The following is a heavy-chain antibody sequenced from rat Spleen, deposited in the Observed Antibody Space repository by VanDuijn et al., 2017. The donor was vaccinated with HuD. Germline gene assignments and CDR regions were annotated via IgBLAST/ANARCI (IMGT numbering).Heavy chain of an antibody. CDR2: IWGDGST. Sequence: QVQLKESGPGLVQPSQTLSLTCTVSGFSLTSNSVHWVRQPPGKGLEWMGGIWGDGSTDYNSALKSRLSISRDTSKSQVFLKMNSLQTDDTAIYFCTLEVMDAWGQGASVTVSS. V-gene: IGHV2-1*01. CDR3: TLEVMDA. J-gene: IGHJ4*01. CDR1: GFSLTSNS.